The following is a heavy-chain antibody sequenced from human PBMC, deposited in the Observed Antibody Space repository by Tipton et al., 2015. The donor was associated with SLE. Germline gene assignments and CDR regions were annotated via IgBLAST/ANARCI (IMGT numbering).Heavy chain of an antibody. J-gene: IGHJ3*02. Sequence: SLRLSCAASGFTFSSYEMNWVRQAPGKGLEWVSYISSSGSTIYYADSVKGRFTISRDNAKNSLYLQMNSLRAEDTAVFYCATAPLYSSGWYTSNDACDIWGQGTMVTVSS. CDR1: GFTFSSYE. CDR2: ISSSGSTI. CDR3: ATAPLYSSGWYTSNDACDI. D-gene: IGHD6-19*01. V-gene: IGHV3-48*03.